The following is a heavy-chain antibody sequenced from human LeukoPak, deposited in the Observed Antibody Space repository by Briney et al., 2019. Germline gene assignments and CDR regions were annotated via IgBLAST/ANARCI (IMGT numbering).Heavy chain of an antibody. D-gene: IGHD4-11*01. CDR3: ARAMTTSYGLDV. CDR1: GYTFTSYD. J-gene: IGHJ6*01. CDR2: MNPNSGNT. V-gene: IGHV1-8*01. Sequence: ASVKVSCKASGYTFTSYDINWVRQATGQGLEWMGWMNPNSGNTGYAQKFQGRVTMTRNTSISTAYMELSSLRSEDTAVYYCARAMTTSYGLDVWGQGTMVTVSS.